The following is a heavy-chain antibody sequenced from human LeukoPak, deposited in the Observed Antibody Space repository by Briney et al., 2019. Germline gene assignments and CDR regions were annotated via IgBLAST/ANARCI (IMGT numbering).Heavy chain of an antibody. CDR3: ARGIVVVPAAIGFDY. Sequence: SETLSLTCTVSGGSISSHYWSWIRQPPGKGLEWIGYIYYSGSTNYNPSLKSRVTISVDTSKNQFSLKLSSVTAADTAVYYCARGIVVVPAAIGFDYWGQGTLVTVSS. D-gene: IGHD2-2*02. CDR2: IYYSGST. J-gene: IGHJ4*02. V-gene: IGHV4-59*11. CDR1: GGSISSHY.